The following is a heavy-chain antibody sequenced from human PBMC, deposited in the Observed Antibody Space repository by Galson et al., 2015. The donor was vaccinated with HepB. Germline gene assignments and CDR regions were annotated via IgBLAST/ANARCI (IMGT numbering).Heavy chain of an antibody. Sequence: QSGAEVKKPGESLKISCKASGYTFTRNVMHWVRQAPGQRLEWMGWINVGNGNTKYSQKFQGRVTITRDTSASTAYMELSSLRSEDTAMYYCTRERQLALDYWGQGTLVTVSS. D-gene: IGHD1-1*01. CDR3: TRERQLALDY. J-gene: IGHJ4*02. CDR2: INVGNGNT. V-gene: IGHV1-3*01. CDR1: GYTFTRNV.